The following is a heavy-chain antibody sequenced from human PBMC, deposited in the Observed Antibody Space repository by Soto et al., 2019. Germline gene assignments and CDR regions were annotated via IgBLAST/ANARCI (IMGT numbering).Heavy chain of an antibody. CDR1: GFTFSHYY. J-gene: IGHJ6*04. D-gene: IGHD2-2*01. CDR3: ARGGCSSTSCLDV. Sequence: EVQLVESGGGLVQPGGSLRLSCAASGFTFSHYYMHWVRQVPGKGLVWVSYINSVGSTSYADSVRGRFTVSRDNAKNTLYLEMNGLTGTDTALYYCARGGCSSTSCLDVWGEGTTVTVSS. V-gene: IGHV3-74*01. CDR2: INSVGST.